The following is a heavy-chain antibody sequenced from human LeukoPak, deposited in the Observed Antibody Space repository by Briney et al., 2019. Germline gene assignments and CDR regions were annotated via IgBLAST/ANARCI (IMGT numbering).Heavy chain of an antibody. V-gene: IGHV4-59*01. D-gene: IGHD5/OR15-5a*01. CDR1: GGSITNYY. CDR2: SYYNGNT. J-gene: IGHJ4*02. Sequence: SETLSLTCTVSGGSITNYYWSWIRQPPGKGLEWIGFSYYNGNTNYNPSLKSRVTISVDTSKNQFSLKLSSVTAADTAVYYCVRDGYSVYDGLWGQGTLVTVSS. CDR3: VRDGYSVYDGL.